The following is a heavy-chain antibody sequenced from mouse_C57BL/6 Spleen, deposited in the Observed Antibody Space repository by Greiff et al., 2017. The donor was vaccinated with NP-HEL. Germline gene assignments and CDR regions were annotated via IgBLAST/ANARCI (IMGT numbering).Heavy chain of an antibody. J-gene: IGHJ3*01. CDR1: GFSLTSYG. Sequence: VKLVESGPGLVAPSQSLSITCTVSGFSLTSYGVHWVRQPPGKGLEWLVVIWSDGSTTYNSALKSRLSISKDNSKSQAFLKMNSLPTDDTAMYYCAREGDNSPWFAYWGQGTLVTVSA. V-gene: IGHV2-6*03. D-gene: IGHD1-3*01. CDR3: AREGDNSPWFAY. CDR2: IWSDGST.